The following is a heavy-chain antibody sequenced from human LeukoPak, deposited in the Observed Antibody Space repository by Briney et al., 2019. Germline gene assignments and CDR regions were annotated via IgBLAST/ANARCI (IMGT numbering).Heavy chain of an antibody. V-gene: IGHV3-53*01. J-gene: IGHJ4*02. Sequence: GGSLRLSCAASGFTVSSNYMSWVRQAPGKGLEWVSSMNSGGDTYYADSVKGRFTISRDNYKNTLYLQMHSLRAEDTAVYYCVKDWRNEANCGGDCLESWGQGTRVTVSS. CDR1: GFTVSSNY. D-gene: IGHD2-21*02. CDR3: VKDWRNEANCGGDCLES. CDR2: MNSGGDT.